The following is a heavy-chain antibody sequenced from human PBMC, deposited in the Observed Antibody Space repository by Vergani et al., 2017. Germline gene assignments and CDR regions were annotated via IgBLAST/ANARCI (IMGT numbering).Heavy chain of an antibody. CDR2: ISWDGGST. CDR3: AKDMSRLYYYYYGMDV. CDR1: GFTFDDYA. Sequence: EVQLVESGGVVVQPGGSLRLSCAASGFTFDDYAMHWVRQAPGKGLEWVSLISWDGGSTYYADSVKGRFTISRDNSKNSLYLQMNSLRAEDTALYYCAKDMSRLYYYYYGMDVWGQGTTVTVSS. J-gene: IGHJ6*02. V-gene: IGHV3-43D*03.